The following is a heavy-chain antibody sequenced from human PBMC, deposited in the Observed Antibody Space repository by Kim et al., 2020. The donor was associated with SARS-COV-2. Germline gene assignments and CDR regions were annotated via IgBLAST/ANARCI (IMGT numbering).Heavy chain of an antibody. D-gene: IGHD2-8*02. CDR3: ARAGYCTGGVCPETYNWFDP. Sequence: SVKVSCKASGGTFSSYAISWVRQAPGQGLEWMGGIIPIFGTANYAQKFQGRVTITADESTSTAYMELSSLRSEDTAVYYCARAGYCTGGVCPETYNWFDPWGQGTLVTVSS. V-gene: IGHV1-69*13. CDR2: IIPIFGTA. CDR1: GGTFSSYA. J-gene: IGHJ5*02.